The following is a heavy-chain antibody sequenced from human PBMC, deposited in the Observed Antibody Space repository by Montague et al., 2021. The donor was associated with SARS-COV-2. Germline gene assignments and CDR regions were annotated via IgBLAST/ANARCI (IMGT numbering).Heavy chain of an antibody. Sequence: PALVKPTQTLTLTCTFSGFSFSTRGEGVGWIRQPPGKALEWLALIYWDDDKRYSPSLKSRLTITKDTSKNQVVLAMTNMDPVDTATYYCAHRGGLPDAPGWFDPWGHGTLITVSS. V-gene: IGHV2-5*02. D-gene: IGHD1-14*01. CDR2: IYWDDDK. CDR1: GFSFSTRGEG. J-gene: IGHJ5*02. CDR3: AHRGGLPDAPGWFDP.